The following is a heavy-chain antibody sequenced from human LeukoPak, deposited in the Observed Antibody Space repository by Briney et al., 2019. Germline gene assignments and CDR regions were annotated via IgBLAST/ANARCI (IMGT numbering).Heavy chain of an antibody. CDR3: ARNGGSRYYYMDV. CDR1: GYTFTGYY. J-gene: IGHJ6*03. CDR2: INPNSGGT. V-gene: IGHV1-2*02. Sequence: GASVKVSCKGSGYTFTGYYMHWVRQAPGQGLEWMGWINPNSGGTNYAQKFQGRVTMTRDTSISTAYMELSRLRSDDTAVYYCARNGGSRYYYMDVWGKGTTVTVSS. D-gene: IGHD3-16*01.